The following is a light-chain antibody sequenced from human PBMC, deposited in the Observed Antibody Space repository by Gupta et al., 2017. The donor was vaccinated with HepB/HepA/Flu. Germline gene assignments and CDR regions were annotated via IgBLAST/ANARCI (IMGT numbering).Light chain of an antibody. CDR2: DAA. CDR1: QSVSPS. CDR3: QHRDNRPFT. V-gene: IGKV3-11*01. Sequence: VLTQSPATLSLSPGERATLSCRASQSVSPSLAGYQQKPRQAPRLLINDAANRATGIPARCSGGGAGTDVTLTSSSLQPEDFSIEYCQHRDNRPFTFGQGTKVEIK. J-gene: IGKJ4*01.